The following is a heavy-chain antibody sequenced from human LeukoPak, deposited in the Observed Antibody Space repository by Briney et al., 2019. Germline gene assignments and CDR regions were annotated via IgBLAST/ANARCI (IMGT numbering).Heavy chain of an antibody. CDR3: VRSGVWSGAVAGFDY. CDR1: GYTFTSYY. D-gene: IGHD6-19*01. Sequence: GASVKVSCKASGYTFTSYYMHWVRQAPGQGLEWMGIINPSGGSTSYAQKFQGRVTMTRDMSTSTVYMELSSLRSEDTAVYYCVRSGVWSGAVAGFDYWGQGTLVTVSS. V-gene: IGHV1-46*01. J-gene: IGHJ4*02. CDR2: INPSGGST.